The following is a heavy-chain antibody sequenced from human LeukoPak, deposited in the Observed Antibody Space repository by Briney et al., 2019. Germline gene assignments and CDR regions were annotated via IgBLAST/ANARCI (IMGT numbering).Heavy chain of an antibody. Sequence: ASVKVSCKASGYTFTSYGISWVRQAPGQGLEWMGWISAYNGNTNYAQKLQGRVTMTTDTSTSTAYMELSSLRSEDTAVYYCASAVLRYFDSHDAFDIWGQGTMVTVSS. CDR1: GYTFTSYG. CDR3: ASAVLRYFDSHDAFDI. J-gene: IGHJ3*02. D-gene: IGHD3-9*01. CDR2: ISAYNGNT. V-gene: IGHV1-18*01.